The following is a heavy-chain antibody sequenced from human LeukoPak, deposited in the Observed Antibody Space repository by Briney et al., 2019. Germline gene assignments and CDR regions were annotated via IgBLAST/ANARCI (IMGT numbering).Heavy chain of an antibody. J-gene: IGHJ4*02. V-gene: IGHV4-4*07. CDR3: ARGYPSLPRGPEFDY. Sequence: PSETLSLTCTVSGGSISSYYWSWIRQPAGKGLEWIGRIYTSGSTNYNPSLKSRVTMSVDTSKNQFSLKLSSVTAADTAVYYCARGYPSLPRGPEFDYWGQETLVTVSS. D-gene: IGHD3-10*01. CDR1: GGSISSYY. CDR2: IYTSGST.